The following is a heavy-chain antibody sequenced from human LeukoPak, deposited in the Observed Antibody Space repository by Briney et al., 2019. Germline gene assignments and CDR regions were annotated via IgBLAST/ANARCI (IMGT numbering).Heavy chain of an antibody. CDR3: ARSSHYYDSSGSYYVLDY. CDR1: GFTFSSYS. Sequence: GGSLRLSCAASGFTFSSYSMNWVRQAPGKGLKWVSFISSSSSYIYYADSVKGRFTISRDNAKNSLYLQMNSLRAEDTAVYYCARSSHYYDSSGSYYVLDYWGQGTLVTVSS. V-gene: IGHV3-21*01. J-gene: IGHJ4*02. CDR2: ISSSSSYI. D-gene: IGHD3-22*01.